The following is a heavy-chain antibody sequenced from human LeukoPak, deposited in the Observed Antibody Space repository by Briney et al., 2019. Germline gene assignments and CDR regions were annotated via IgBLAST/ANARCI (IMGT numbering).Heavy chain of an antibody. CDR1: GGSISSSSYY. J-gene: IGHJ5*02. CDR2: IYYSGST. Sequence: SETPSLTCTVSGGSISSSSYYWGWIRQPPGKGLEWIGSIYYSGSTYYNPSLKSRVTISVDTSKNQSSLKLSSVTAADTAVYYCAREVTYYYDSGFDPWGQGTLVTVSS. V-gene: IGHV4-39*07. CDR3: AREVTYYYDSGFDP. D-gene: IGHD3-22*01.